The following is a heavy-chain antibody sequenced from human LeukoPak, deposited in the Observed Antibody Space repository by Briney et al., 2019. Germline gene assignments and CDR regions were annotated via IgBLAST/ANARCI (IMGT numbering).Heavy chain of an antibody. CDR3: AKEAQGCSITSCYFDS. CDR1: GFTFSSYA. V-gene: IGHV3-30-3*02. Sequence: GGSLRLSCAASGFTFSSYAMHWVRQAPGKGLEWVAVISYDGSNKYYADSVKGRFTISRDNSKNTLFLQMNSLRAEDTAVYYCAKEAQGCSITSCYFDSWGQGTLVTVSS. J-gene: IGHJ4*02. CDR2: ISYDGSNK. D-gene: IGHD2-2*01.